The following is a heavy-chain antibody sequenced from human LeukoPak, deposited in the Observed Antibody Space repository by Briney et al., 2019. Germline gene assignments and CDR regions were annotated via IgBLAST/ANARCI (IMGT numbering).Heavy chain of an antibody. Sequence: SETLSLTCAVYGGSFSGYYWSWIRQPPGKGLEWIGEINHRGSTKYSPSLESRVTISVDTSKNQFSLKLSSVTAADTAVYYRARAPTYSNYAQDYWGQGTLVTVSS. D-gene: IGHD4-11*01. J-gene: IGHJ4*02. V-gene: IGHV4-34*01. CDR2: INHRGST. CDR3: ARAPTYSNYAQDY. CDR1: GGSFSGYY.